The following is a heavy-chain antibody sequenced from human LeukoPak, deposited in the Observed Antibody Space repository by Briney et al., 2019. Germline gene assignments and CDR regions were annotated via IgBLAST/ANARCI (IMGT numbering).Heavy chain of an antibody. Sequence: ASVKVSCKASGYTFTSYGISWVRQAPGQGLERMGWISGYNGNTNYAQKLQGRVTMTTDTSTSTAYMELRSLRSDDTAVYYCARDLKRGYSSGRYSWGTGSSNDYWGQGTLVTVSS. CDR2: ISGYNGNT. CDR1: GYTFTSYG. V-gene: IGHV1-18*01. D-gene: IGHD6-19*01. CDR3: ARDLKRGYSSGRYSWGTGSSNDY. J-gene: IGHJ4*02.